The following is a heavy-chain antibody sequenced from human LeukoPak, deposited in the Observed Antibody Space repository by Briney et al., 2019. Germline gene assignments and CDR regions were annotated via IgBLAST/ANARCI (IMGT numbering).Heavy chain of an antibody. J-gene: IGHJ4*02. CDR3: ARDSYRWQQLVHDY. CDR2: IKQDGSEK. D-gene: IGHD6-13*01. CDR1: GFTFSSYW. V-gene: IGHV3-7*01. Sequence: PGGSLRPSCAASGFTFSSYWMSWVRQAPGKGLDGVANIKQDGSEKYYVDSVKGRFTISRDNAKNSLYLQMNSLRAEDTAVYYCARDSYRWQQLVHDYWGQGTLVTVSS.